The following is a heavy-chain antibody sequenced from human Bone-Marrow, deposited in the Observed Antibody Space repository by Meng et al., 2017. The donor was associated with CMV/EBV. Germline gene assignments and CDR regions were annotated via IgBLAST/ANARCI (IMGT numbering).Heavy chain of an antibody. CDR2: ISAYNGNT. J-gene: IGHJ6*01. D-gene: IGHD3-3*01. Sequence: ASVKVSCKASGYTFTSYDISWVRQAPGQGLEWMGRISAYNGNTDYAQNLQGRVTMTTDTSTSTAYMELRSLRSDDTAVYYCARAISPPITIFGVNYGMDFWGQGTTVTVYS. CDR3: ARAISPPITIFGVNYGMDF. V-gene: IGHV1-18*01. CDR1: GYTFTSYD.